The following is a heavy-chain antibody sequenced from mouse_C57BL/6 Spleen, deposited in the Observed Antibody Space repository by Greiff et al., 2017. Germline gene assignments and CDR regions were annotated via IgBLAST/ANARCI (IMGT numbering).Heavy chain of an antibody. CDR1: GYAFSSSW. CDR2: IYPGDGGT. CDR3: ARYDYDALYFDY. J-gene: IGHJ2*01. D-gene: IGHD2-4*01. V-gene: IGHV1-82*01. Sequence: QVQLQQSGPELVKPGASVKISCKASGYAFSSSWLNWVKQRPGQGLEGIGRIYPGDGGTNYNGKFKGKATLTAAKSSSTAYMQRSSLTSDEAAVYFCARYDYDALYFDYWGQGTTLTVSS.